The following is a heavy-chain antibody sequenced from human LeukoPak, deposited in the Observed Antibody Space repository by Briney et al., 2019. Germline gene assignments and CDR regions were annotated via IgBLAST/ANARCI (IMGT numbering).Heavy chain of an antibody. CDR2: INHSGST. Sequence: PSETLSLTCAVYGGSFSGYYWIWIRQPPGKGLEWIGEINHSGSTNYNPSLKSRVTISVDTSKNQFSLKLSSVTAADTAVYYCARRPRRTSVLRFLEWFFWGAFDIWGQGTMVTVSS. J-gene: IGHJ3*02. V-gene: IGHV4-34*01. CDR1: GGSFSGYY. D-gene: IGHD3-3*01. CDR3: ARRPRRTSVLRFLEWFFWGAFDI.